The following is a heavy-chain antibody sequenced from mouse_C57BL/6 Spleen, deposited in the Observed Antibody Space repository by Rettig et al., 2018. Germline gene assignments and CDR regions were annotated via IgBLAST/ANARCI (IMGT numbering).Heavy chain of an antibody. J-gene: IGHJ1*03. V-gene: IGHV1-26*01. CDR3: ARLTGSWYFDV. D-gene: IGHD1-1*01. CDR1: FTDYY. Sequence: FTDYYMNWVKQSHGKSLEWIGDINPNNGGTSYNQKFKGKATLTVDKSSSTAYMELRSLTSEDSAVYYCARLTGSWYFDVWGTGTTVTVSS. CDR2: INPNNGGT.